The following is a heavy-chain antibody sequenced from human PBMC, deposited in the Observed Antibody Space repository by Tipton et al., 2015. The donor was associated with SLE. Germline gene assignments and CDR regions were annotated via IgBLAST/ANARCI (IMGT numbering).Heavy chain of an antibody. Sequence: SLRLSCAASGFTFSNFGMHWVRQAPGKGLEWVAVISYDGSNKYYADSVKGRFTISRDNSKNTLYLQMNSLRAEDTAVYYCARVPVRTTGGFGRFRMDVWGKGTTVTVSS. V-gene: IGHV3-30*19. J-gene: IGHJ6*04. CDR1: GFTFSNFG. D-gene: IGHD1-1*01. CDR3: ARVPVRTTGGFGRFRMDV. CDR2: ISYDGSNK.